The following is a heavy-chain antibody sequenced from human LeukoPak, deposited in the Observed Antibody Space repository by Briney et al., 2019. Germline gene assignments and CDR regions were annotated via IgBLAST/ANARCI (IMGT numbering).Heavy chain of an antibody. CDR1: GGSISSYY. J-gene: IGHJ4*02. V-gene: IGHV4-59*01. D-gene: IGHD4-23*01. CDR2: IYYSGST. Sequence: SETLSLTCTVSGGSISSYYWSWIRQPPGKGLKWIGYIYYSGSTNYNPSLKSRVTISVDTSKNQFSLKLSSVTAADTAVYYCARIQDYGGHTTYYFDYWGQGTLVTVSS. CDR3: ARIQDYGGHTTYYFDY.